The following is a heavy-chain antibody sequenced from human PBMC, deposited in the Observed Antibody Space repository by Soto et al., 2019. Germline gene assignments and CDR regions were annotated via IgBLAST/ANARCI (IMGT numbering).Heavy chain of an antibody. D-gene: IGHD5-18*01. CDR1: GDTLSHYC. Sequence: QVQLVQSGAEVKKPGSSVKVSCKASGDTLSHYCVSWVRQVPGKGLEWMWWTTAILGTRDHAQKFQGRMTITSDESTTTSYMELNSLTSDDTAVYYCAAGDSSDTGDHWGQGTLVTVSS. CDR3: AAGDSSDTGDH. CDR2: TTAILGTR. V-gene: IGHV1-69*01. J-gene: IGHJ4*02.